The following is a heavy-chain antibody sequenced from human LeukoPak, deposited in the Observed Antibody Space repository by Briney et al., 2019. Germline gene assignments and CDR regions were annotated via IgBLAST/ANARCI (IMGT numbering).Heavy chain of an antibody. J-gene: IGHJ4*02. CDR1: GFTFSSYS. V-gene: IGHV3-30*18. Sequence: GGSLRLSCAASGFTFSSYSMNWVRQAPGKGLEWVAVISYDGSNKYYADSVKGRFTISRDNSKNTLYLQMNSLRAEDTAVYYCAKEYGGLDYWGQGTLVTVSS. D-gene: IGHD3-16*01. CDR2: ISYDGSNK. CDR3: AKEYGGLDY.